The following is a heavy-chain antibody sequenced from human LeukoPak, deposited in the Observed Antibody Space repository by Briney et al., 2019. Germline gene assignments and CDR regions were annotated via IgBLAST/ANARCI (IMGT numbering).Heavy chain of an antibody. CDR1: GYTFTSYG. D-gene: IGHD2-2*01. CDR2: ISAYNGNT. Sequence: GASVKVSCKASGYTFTSYGISWVRQAPGQGLEWMGWISAYNGNTNYAQKLQGRVTMTTDTSTSTAYMELRSLRSDDTAVYYCAREVREGYCSSTSCRLDAFDIWGQGTMVTVSS. CDR3: AREVREGYCSSTSCRLDAFDI. V-gene: IGHV1-18*01. J-gene: IGHJ3*02.